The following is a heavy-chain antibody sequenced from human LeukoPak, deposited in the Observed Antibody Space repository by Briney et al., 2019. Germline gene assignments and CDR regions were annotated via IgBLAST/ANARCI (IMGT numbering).Heavy chain of an antibody. CDR1: GYTFTTYT. J-gene: IGHJ5*02. CDR2: VSAYNGNT. V-gene: IGHV1-18*01. Sequence: ASVKVSCQASGYTFTTYTITWVRQAPGQGLEWMGWVSAYNGNTNYAHSLQGRVTMTTDTSTSTAYMELRSLRTDDTAVYYCAGLDCSSTDYYSTHCWLALWGQGTLVTVSS. D-gene: IGHD2-2*01. CDR3: AGLDCSSTDYYSTHCWLAL.